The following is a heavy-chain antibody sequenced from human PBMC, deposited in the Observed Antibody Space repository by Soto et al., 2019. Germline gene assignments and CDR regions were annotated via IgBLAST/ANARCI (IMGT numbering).Heavy chain of an antibody. CDR2: LSSSSSYI. J-gene: IGHJ4*02. V-gene: IGHV3-21*01. CDR1: GFTFGSYT. CDR3: ARPTYYDDSSGPPAH. D-gene: IGHD3-22*01. Sequence: GASHSLSWKASGFTFGSYTMNWVRQAPGKGLEWVSSLSSSSSYIYYADSVKGRYTISRDDAKSSLYLQMTSLRAEHTAVYYCARPTYYDDSSGPPAHWGQGTLVTVSS.